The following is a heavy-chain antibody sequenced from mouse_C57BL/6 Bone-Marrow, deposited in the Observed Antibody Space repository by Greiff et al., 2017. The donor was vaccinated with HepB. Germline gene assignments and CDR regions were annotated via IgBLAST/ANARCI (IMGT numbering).Heavy chain of an antibody. CDR1: GYSFTGYY. V-gene: IGHV1-42*01. J-gene: IGHJ2*01. CDR3: ARYGGSSYEDYFDY. Sequence: LQQSGPELVKPGASVKISCKASGYSFTGYYMNWVKQSPEKSLEWIGEINPSTGGTTYNQKFKAKATLTVDKSSSTAYMQLKSLTSEDSAVYYCARYGGSSYEDYFDYWGQGTTLTVSS. CDR2: INPSTGGT. D-gene: IGHD1-1*01.